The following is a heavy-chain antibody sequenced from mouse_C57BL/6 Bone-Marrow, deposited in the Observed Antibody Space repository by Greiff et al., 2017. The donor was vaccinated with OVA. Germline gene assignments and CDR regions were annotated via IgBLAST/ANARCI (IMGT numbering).Heavy chain of an antibody. J-gene: IGHJ1*03. D-gene: IGHD1-2*01. Sequence: VQLQQSGAELVRPGASVKLSCKASGYTFTDYYINWVKQRPGQGLEWIARIYPGSGNTYYNEKFKGKATLTAEKSSSTAYMQLSSLTSEDSAVYFCARRGYYGLWYFDVWGTVTTVTVSS. V-gene: IGHV1-76*01. CDR1: GYTFTDYY. CDR2: IYPGSGNT. CDR3: ARRGYYGLWYFDV.